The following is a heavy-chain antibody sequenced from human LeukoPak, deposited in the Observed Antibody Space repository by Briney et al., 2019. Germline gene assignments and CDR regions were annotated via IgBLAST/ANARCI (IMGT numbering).Heavy chain of an antibody. D-gene: IGHD3-22*01. CDR2: IYYSGST. V-gene: IGHV4-31*03. CDR3: ARDRGPLGYYDSSGHDI. Sequence: SETLSLTCTVSGGSISSGGYYWSWIRHHPGKGLEWIGYIYYSGSTYYNPSLKSRVTISVDTSKNQFSLKLSSVTAADTAVYYCARDRGPLGYYDSSGHDIWGQGTMVTVSS. CDR1: GGSISSGGYY. J-gene: IGHJ3*02.